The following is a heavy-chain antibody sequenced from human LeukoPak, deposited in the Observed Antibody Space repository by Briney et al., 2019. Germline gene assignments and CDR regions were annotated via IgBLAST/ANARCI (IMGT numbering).Heavy chain of an antibody. CDR3: ARFDHVWETHGMDAFDL. D-gene: IGHD3-16*01. J-gene: IGHJ3*01. CDR2: IYHSEST. Sequence: PSETLSLTCAVSGYFISRGYSWGWIRQPPGKGLEWIGNIYHSESTHYNPSLKSRVTISPDTSKNQFSLKLSSVTAADTAVYYCARFDHVWETHGMDAFDLWGQGTMVTVSS. CDR1: GYFISRGYS. V-gene: IGHV4-38-2*01.